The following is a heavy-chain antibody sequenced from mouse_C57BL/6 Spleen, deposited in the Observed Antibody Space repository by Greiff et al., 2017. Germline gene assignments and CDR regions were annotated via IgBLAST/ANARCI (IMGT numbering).Heavy chain of an antibody. Sequence: QVTLKVCGPGILQPSQTLSLTCSFSGFSLSTFGMGVGWIRQPSGKGLEWLAHIWWDDDKYYNPALKRRLTISKDTSKNQVFLKIANVDTADTATYYCARIPPDYGSVYFDVWGTGTTVTVSS. CDR1: GFSLSTFGMG. V-gene: IGHV8-8*01. CDR2: IWWDDDK. J-gene: IGHJ1*03. D-gene: IGHD1-1*01. CDR3: ARIPPDYGSVYFDV.